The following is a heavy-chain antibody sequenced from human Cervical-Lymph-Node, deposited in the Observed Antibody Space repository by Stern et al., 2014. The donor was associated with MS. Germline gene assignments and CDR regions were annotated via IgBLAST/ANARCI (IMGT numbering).Heavy chain of an antibody. CDR3: ARIRNGDYSYYYYGMDV. V-gene: IGHV2-70*01. Sequence: VTLRESGPALGKPTQTLTLTCTVSGFSLSTSGMCVSWLRQSPGKALEWLALIDWDDEKYYNTALKTRLTISRDTSKNQVVLTLTNMDPVDTATYYCARIRNGDYSYYYYGMDVWGQGTTVTVSS. CDR1: GFSLSTSGMC. J-gene: IGHJ6*02. CDR2: IDWDDEK. D-gene: IGHD4-17*01.